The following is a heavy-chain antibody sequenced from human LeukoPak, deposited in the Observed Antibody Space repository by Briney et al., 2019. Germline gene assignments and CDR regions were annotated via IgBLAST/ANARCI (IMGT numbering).Heavy chain of an antibody. D-gene: IGHD3-22*01. V-gene: IGHV3-7*01. CDR2: IKQDGSEK. CDR3: ARERIGSSGHFEY. CDR1: GFTFSSHW. J-gene: IGHJ4*02. Sequence: GGSLRLSCAASGFTFSSHWMSWVRQAPGKGLEWVANIKQDGSEKYFVDSVKGRFTISRDNAKNSLYLQMNSLRAEDTAVYYCARERIGSSGHFEYWAKGTLVTVSS.